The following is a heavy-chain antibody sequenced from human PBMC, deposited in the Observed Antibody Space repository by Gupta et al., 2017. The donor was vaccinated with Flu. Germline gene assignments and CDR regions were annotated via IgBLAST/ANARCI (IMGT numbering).Heavy chain of an antibody. Sequence: QVQLQQWGAGLLKPSETLSLTCAVYGESFSGYYWSWIRQPPGKGLEWIGETTHSGRTNYNPSLKSRVTISPDTSKNQFSLSLRSVTAADTAVYYCARRPLIAGRPDFDFWGQGNMVTVSS. J-gene: IGHJ4*02. D-gene: IGHD6-6*01. V-gene: IGHV4-34*01. CDR1: GESFSGYY. CDR3: ARRPLIAGRPDFDF. CDR2: TTHSGRT.